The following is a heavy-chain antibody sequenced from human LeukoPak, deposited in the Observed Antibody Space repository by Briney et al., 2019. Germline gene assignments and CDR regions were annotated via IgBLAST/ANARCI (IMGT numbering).Heavy chain of an antibody. D-gene: IGHD3-3*01. CDR2: IYYSGST. CDR1: GGSISSYY. V-gene: IGHV4-59*01. CDR3: ARGSGYYGPNFDY. Sequence: PSETLSLTCTVSGGSISSYYWSWIRQPPGKGLEWIGYIYYSGSTNYNPSLKSRVTISVDTSKNQFSLKLSSVTAADTAVYYCARGSGYYGPNFDYWGQGTLVTVSS. J-gene: IGHJ4*02.